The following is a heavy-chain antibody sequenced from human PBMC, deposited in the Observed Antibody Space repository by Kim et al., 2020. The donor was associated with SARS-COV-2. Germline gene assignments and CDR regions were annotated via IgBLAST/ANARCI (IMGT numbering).Heavy chain of an antibody. D-gene: IGHD2-2*01. V-gene: IGHV4-39*01. Sequence: LKSRVTISVDTSKNQFSRKMGSVTAADTAMYYCARHVGIVVVPASGWFDPWGQGTLVTVSS. CDR3: ARHVGIVVVPASGWFDP. J-gene: IGHJ5*02.